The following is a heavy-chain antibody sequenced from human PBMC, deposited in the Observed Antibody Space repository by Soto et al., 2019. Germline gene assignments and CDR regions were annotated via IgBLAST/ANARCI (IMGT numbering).Heavy chain of an antibody. J-gene: IGHJ6*02. CDR2: ISGSGGST. CDR1: GFTFSSYA. CDR3: AKDHRIVVVPAATGYYYGMDV. Sequence: GGSLRLSCTASGFTFSSYAMSWVRQAPGKGLEWVSAISGSGGSTYYADSVKGRFTISRGNSKNTLYLQMNSLRAEDTAVYYCAKDHRIVVVPAATGYYYGMDVWGQGTTVTVSS. D-gene: IGHD2-2*01. V-gene: IGHV3-23*01.